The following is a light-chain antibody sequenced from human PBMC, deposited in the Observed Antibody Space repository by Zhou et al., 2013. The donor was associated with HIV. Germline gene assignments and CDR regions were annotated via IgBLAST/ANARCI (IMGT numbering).Light chain of an antibody. CDR2: RAS. CDR1: QSISSW. CDR3: QQSYSTPRGT. V-gene: IGKV1-5*03. Sequence: DIQMTQSPSTLSASVGDRVTITCRASQSISSWLAWYQQKPGKAPNLLIYRASNLKSGVPSRFSGSGSGTDFTLTISSLQPEDFATYYCQQSYSTPRGTFGQGTKVEIK. J-gene: IGKJ1*01.